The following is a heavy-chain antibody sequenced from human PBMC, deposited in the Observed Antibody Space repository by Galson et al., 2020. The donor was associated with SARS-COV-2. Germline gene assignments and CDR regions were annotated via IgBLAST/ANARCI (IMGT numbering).Heavy chain of an antibody. CDR1: GGSISGNF. CDR3: ARQTTYYDSRNFPRHSFDV. J-gene: IGHJ3*01. D-gene: IGHD3-22*01. Sequence: ASETLSLTCSVSGGSISGNFWTWIRQSPGKGLEWIGSIFYSGDKNYSPALRSRTTMSVDMSKKHIYLSLRSVTAADTAVYFCARQTTYYDSRNFPRHSFDVWGQGAMVTVSS. V-gene: IGHV4-59*08. CDR2: IFYSGDK.